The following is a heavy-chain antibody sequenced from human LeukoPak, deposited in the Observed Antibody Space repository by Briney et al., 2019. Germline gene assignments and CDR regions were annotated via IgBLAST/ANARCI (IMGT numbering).Heavy chain of an antibody. V-gene: IGHV3-23*01. D-gene: IGHD1-1*01. Sequence: GGSLRLSCAASGFTFSSYAMNWVRRAPGKGLEWVSVISDSGGSTYYTDSVKGRFTISRDNSKNTLYLQMNSLRAEDTAVYYCAGSPHNWNGEDYYYYMDVWGKGTTVTVSS. CDR3: AGSPHNWNGEDYYYYMDV. J-gene: IGHJ6*03. CDR1: GFTFSSYA. CDR2: ISDSGGST.